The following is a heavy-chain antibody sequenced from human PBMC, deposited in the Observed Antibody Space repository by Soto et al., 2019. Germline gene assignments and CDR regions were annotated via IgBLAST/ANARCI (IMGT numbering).Heavy chain of an antibody. J-gene: IGHJ3*01. CDR3: AKDYRRGASGSSMHDFDF. Sequence: WPPQRPGKGRERVSTLSATFGGTCYGNSGRGRFTISRDLSKDTVFLRLTSLSSDDTTAYYSAKDYRRGASGSSMHDFDFWGQGTMVAVSS. V-gene: IGHV3-23*01. CDR2: LSATFGGT. D-gene: IGHD2-8*01.